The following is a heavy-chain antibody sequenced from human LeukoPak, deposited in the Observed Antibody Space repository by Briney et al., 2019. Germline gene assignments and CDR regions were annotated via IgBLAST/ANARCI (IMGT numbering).Heavy chain of an antibody. V-gene: IGHV4-34*01. D-gene: IGHD2-2*02. CDR1: GGSFSGYY. CDR2: INHSGST. CDR3: ARVRGCQLLYSRGNWFDP. J-gene: IGHJ5*02. Sequence: SETLSLTCAVYGGSFSGYYWSWIRQPPGKGLEWIGEINHSGSTNYNPSHKSRVTISVDTSKNQFSLKLSSVTAADTAVYYCARVRGCQLLYSRGNWFDPWGQGTLVTVSS.